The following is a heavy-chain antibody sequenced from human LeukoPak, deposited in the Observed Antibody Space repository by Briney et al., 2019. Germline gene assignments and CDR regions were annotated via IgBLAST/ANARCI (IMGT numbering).Heavy chain of an antibody. J-gene: IGHJ4*02. CDR1: GFTFSSYG. V-gene: IGHV3-33*01. CDR3: ARDSLTAWAWE. D-gene: IGHD1-14*01. CDR2: IWYDGSNK. Sequence: GGSLRLSCAASGFTFSSYGMHWVRQAPGKGLEWVAVIWYDGSNKYYADSVKGRFTISRDNSKNTLYLQMNSLRAEDTAVYYCARDSLTAWAWEWGQGTLVTVSS.